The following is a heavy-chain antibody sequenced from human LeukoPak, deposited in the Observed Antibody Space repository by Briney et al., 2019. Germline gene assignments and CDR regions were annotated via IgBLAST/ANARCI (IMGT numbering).Heavy chain of an antibody. Sequence: GGSLRLSCAASGFTFSSNAMHWVRQAPGKGLEWVAVISYDRSNKYYADSVKGRFTISRDNSKNTLYLQMNSLRAEDTAVYYCARDQTYYDFWSSFDYWGQGTLVTVSS. V-gene: IGHV3-30*04. CDR2: ISYDRSNK. D-gene: IGHD3-3*01. CDR1: GFTFSSNA. J-gene: IGHJ4*02. CDR3: ARDQTYYDFWSSFDY.